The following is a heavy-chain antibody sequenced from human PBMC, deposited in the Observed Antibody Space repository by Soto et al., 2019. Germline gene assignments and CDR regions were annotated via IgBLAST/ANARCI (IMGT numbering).Heavy chain of an antibody. CDR2: ISGSGGST. CDR3: AKDKLLLRYFDWTAPSAFDI. CDR1: GFTFSSYA. J-gene: IGHJ3*02. D-gene: IGHD3-9*01. V-gene: IGHV3-23*01. Sequence: GGSLRLSCAASGFTFSSYAMSWVRQAPGKGLEWVSAISGSGGSTYYADSVKGRFTISRDNSKNTLYLQMNSLRAEDTAVYYCAKDKLLLRYFDWTAPSAFDIWGQGTMVTVSS.